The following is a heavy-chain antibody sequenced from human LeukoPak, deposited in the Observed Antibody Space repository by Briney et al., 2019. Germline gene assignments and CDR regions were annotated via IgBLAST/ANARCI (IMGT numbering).Heavy chain of an antibody. CDR1: GFTFSSYA. V-gene: IGHV3-30-3*01. CDR2: ISYDGSNK. Sequence: GGSLRLSCAASGFTFSSYAMPWVRQAPGKGLEWVAVISYDGSNKYYADSVKGRFTISRDNSKNTLYLQMNSLRAEDTAVYYCARQARGVHGWFDPWGQGTLVTVSS. CDR3: ARQARGVHGWFDP. D-gene: IGHD3-10*01. J-gene: IGHJ5*02.